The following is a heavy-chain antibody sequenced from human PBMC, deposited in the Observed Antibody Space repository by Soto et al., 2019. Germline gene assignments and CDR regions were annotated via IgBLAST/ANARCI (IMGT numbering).Heavy chain of an antibody. CDR2: IYPGDSDT. J-gene: IGHJ3*02. CDR3: ARRFCRAGSCYSAFDI. D-gene: IGHD2-15*01. Sequence: LGESLKISCKGSGYSFTSYWIGWVRQMPGKGLEWMGIIYPGDSDTTYSPSFQGQVTISADKSISTAYLQWSSLEAPDTAMYYCARRFCRAGSCYSAFDIWGQGTMVTVSS. V-gene: IGHV5-51*01. CDR1: GYSFTSYW.